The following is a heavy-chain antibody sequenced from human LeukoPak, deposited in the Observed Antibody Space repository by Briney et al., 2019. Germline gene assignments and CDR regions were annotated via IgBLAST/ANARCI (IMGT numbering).Heavy chain of an antibody. CDR2: ISAYNGNT. CDR3: ARAPGYNYEYDY. V-gene: IGHV1-18*01. Sequence: VASVKVSCKASSYTFTSYGISWVRQAPGQGLEWMGWISAYNGNTNYAQKLQGRVTMTTDTSTSTAYMELRGLRSDDTAVYYCARAPGYNYEYDYWGQGTLVTVSS. CDR1: SYTFTSYG. D-gene: IGHD5-24*01. J-gene: IGHJ4*02.